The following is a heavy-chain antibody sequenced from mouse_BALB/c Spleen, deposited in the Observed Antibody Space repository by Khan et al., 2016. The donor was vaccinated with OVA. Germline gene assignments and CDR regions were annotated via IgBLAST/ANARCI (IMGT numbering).Heavy chain of an antibody. V-gene: IGHV1S81*02. CDR2: INPSSGGT. J-gene: IGHJ3*01. CDR3: TRSGYGSFAY. D-gene: IGHD2-2*01. Sequence: QVQLQQSGAELVKPGASVRLSCKASGYTFTSYYLYWVKQRPGQGLEWIGDINPSSGGTNFNEKFKSKATLTVDKSSSTAYIQLHSLTSEDSAVYDCTRSGYGSFAYWGQGTLVTVSA. CDR1: GYTFTSYY.